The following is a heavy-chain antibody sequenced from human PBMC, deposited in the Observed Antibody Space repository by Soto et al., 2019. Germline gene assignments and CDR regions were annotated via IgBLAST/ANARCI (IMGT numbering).Heavy chain of an antibody. CDR1: GGSISSGDYY. CDR3: ASRHSSPYFDY. CDR2: IFYSGST. J-gene: IGHJ4*02. Sequence: QVQLQESGPGLVKPSQTLSLTCTVSGGSISSGDYYWSWIRQPPGKGLEWIGSIFYSGSTYYNPSLNSRVTISVDTSKNQFSLKLNSVTAADTAVYYCASRHSSPYFDYWGQGTLVTVSS. V-gene: IGHV4-30-4*01. D-gene: IGHD6-13*01.